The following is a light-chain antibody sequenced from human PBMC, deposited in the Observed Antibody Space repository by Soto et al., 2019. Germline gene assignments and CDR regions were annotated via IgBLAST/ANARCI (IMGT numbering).Light chain of an antibody. CDR1: QSAGSW. V-gene: IGKV1-5*01. Sequence: DIQMTQSPSTLSASVGDRVTITCRASQSAGSWLAWYQQKPGRAPKLLISDASSLEGGVPSRFSGSGSGTEFTLIIHGLQPDDFATYHCQQYSSYSVTFGPGTKVEIK. CDR3: QQYSSYSVT. CDR2: DAS. J-gene: IGKJ1*01.